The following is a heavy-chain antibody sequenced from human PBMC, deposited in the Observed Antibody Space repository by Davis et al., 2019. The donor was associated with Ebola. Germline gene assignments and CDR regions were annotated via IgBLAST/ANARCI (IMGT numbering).Heavy chain of an antibody. D-gene: IGHD2-21*02. CDR1: GFTFSSYA. Sequence: PGGSLRLSCAASGFTFSSYAMHWVRQAPGKGLEWVAVISYDGSNKYYADSVKGRFTISRDNSKNPLYLQMNSLRAEDTAVYYCARTCGGDCYSPYYYGMDVWGQGTTVTVSS. V-gene: IGHV3-30-3*01. J-gene: IGHJ6*02. CDR2: ISYDGSNK. CDR3: ARTCGGDCYSPYYYGMDV.